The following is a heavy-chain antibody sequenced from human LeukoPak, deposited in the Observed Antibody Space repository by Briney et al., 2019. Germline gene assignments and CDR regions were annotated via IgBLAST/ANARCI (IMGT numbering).Heavy chain of an antibody. CDR2: IYYSGST. V-gene: IGHV4-59*12. J-gene: IGHJ4*02. Sequence: SETLSLTCTVSGGSISSYYWSWIRQPPGKGLEWIGYIYYSGSTNYNPSLKSRVTISVDTSKNQFSLQLSSVTPEDTAVYYCARDNLGDGFYDYWGREPWSPSPQ. D-gene: IGHD5-12*01. CDR1: GGSISSYY. CDR3: ARDNLGDGFYDY.